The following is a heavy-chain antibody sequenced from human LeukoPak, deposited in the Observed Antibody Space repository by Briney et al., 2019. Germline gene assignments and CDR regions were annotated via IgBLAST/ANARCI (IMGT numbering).Heavy chain of an antibody. Sequence: GGSLRLSCAASGFTFSSYAMSGVRQAPGKGLEWVSAICGSGGSTYYADSVKGRFTISRDNSKNTLYLQMNSLRAEDTAVYYCAKDRPAGSGWYWAWGQGTLVTVSS. CDR1: GFTFSSYA. D-gene: IGHD6-19*01. CDR2: ICGSGGST. J-gene: IGHJ5*02. CDR3: AKDRPAGSGWYWA. V-gene: IGHV3-23*01.